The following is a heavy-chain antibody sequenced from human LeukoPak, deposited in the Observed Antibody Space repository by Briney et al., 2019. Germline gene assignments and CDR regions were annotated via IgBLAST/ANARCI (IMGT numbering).Heavy chain of an antibody. CDR1: GFTFSDYY. D-gene: IGHD3-10*01. V-gene: IGHV3-11*01. CDR3: ARDSTYYYGSGSYPPFDP. J-gene: IGHJ5*02. Sequence: GGSLRLSCAAPGFTFSDYYMSWIRQAPGKGLEWVSYISSSGSTIYYADSVKGRFTISRDNAKNSLYLQMNSLRAEDTAVYYCARDSTYYYGSGSYPPFDPWGQGTLVTVSS. CDR2: ISSSGSTI.